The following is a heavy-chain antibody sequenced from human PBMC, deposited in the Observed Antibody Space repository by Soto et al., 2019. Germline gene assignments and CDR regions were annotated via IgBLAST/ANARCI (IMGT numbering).Heavy chain of an antibody. CDR1: GFTFSDYY. CDR3: ARGGYDFWSGYRGGGYFGMDV. Sequence: QVQLVESGGGLVKPGGSLRLSCAASGFTFSDYYMSWIRQAPGKGLEWVSYISSSGSTIYYADSVKGRSTISRDNAKNQLYLKTKRPRAEDTAVFYCARGGYDFWSGYRGGGYFGMDVWGQGTTVTVSS. J-gene: IGHJ6*02. D-gene: IGHD3-3*01. CDR2: ISSSGSTI. V-gene: IGHV3-11*01.